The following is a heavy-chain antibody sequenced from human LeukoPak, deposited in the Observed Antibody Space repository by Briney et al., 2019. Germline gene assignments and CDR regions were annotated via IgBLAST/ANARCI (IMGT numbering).Heavy chain of an antibody. CDR1: GYTFTSFG. D-gene: IGHD6-25*01. J-gene: IGHJ4*02. Sequence: EASVKVSCKASGYTFTSFGIAWVRQAPGQGLEWVGWISTSSDQRRYAHMLQDRVTMTTDTSTSTAYMELRSLRSDDAGVYYCARDTNWQRDYGGQGTLVTVSS. V-gene: IGHV1-18*01. CDR2: ISTSSDQR. CDR3: ARDTNWQRDY.